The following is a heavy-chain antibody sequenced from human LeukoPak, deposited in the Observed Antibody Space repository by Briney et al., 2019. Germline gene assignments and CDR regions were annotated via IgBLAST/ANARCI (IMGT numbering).Heavy chain of an antibody. CDR3: ARVIVFRGYMDV. CDR2: ISSSSSYI. Sequence: GGSLRLSCAASGFTFNSYNMNWVRQAPGQGLEWVSSISSSSSYIYYADSVKGRFTISRDNAKNSLYLQMNSLRAEDTAVYYCARVIVFRGYMDVWGKGTTVTVSS. J-gene: IGHJ6*03. D-gene: IGHD3-16*02. CDR1: GFTFNSYN. V-gene: IGHV3-21*01.